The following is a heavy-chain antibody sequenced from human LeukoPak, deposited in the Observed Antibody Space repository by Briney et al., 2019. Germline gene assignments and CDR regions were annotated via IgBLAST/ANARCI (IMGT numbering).Heavy chain of an antibody. CDR1: GYTFTSYA. Sequence: PWASVKVSCTASGYTFTSYAMNWVRQAPGQGLEWMGWINTNTGNPTYAQGFTGRFVFSLDTSVSTAYLQISSLKAEDTAVYYCARRGDGDFWSGYYSYYFDYWGQGTLVTVSS. J-gene: IGHJ4*02. CDR2: INTNTGNP. D-gene: IGHD3-3*01. CDR3: ARRGDGDFWSGYYSYYFDY. V-gene: IGHV7-4-1*02.